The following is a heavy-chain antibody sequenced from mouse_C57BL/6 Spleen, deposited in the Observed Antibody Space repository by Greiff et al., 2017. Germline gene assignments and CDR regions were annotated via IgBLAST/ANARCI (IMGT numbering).Heavy chain of an antibody. J-gene: IGHJ1*03. V-gene: IGHV1-66*01. CDR2: IYPGSGNT. CDR3: ARGIGNYLWYFDV. CDR1: GYSFTSYY. D-gene: IGHD2-1*01. Sequence: QVQLQQSGPELVKPGASVKISCKASGYSFTSYYIHWVKQRPGQGLEWIGWIYPGSGNTKYNEKFKGKATLTADTSSSTAYMQLSSLTSEDSAVYYCARGIGNYLWYFDVWGTGTTVTVSS.